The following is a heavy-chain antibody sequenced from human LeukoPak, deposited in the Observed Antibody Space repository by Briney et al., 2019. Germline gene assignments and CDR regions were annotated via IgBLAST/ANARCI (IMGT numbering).Heavy chain of an antibody. J-gene: IGHJ6*03. CDR3: ARDRVEYSNSFYYMDV. CDR2: ISYDGSNE. CDR1: GFTFSSFG. D-gene: IGHD6-6*01. Sequence: GGSLRLSCAASGFTFSSFGMHWVRQAPGKGLEWVAGISYDGSNEYYGDSVKGRFTISRDNSKNTLYVQMNSLRAEDTAVYYCARDRVEYSNSFYYMDVWGRGTTVTVSS. V-gene: IGHV3-30*03.